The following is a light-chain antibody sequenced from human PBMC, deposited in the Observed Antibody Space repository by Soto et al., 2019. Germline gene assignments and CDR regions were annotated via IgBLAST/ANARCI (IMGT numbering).Light chain of an antibody. CDR2: SNN. Sequence: QSVLTQPPSASGTPGQRVTISCSGSSSNIGSNTVNWYQQLPGTAPKLLIYSNNQRPSGVPDRFSGSKSGTSASLAISGLQCEDEADYYCASWDDSRNGYVFGTGTKLTVL. V-gene: IGLV1-44*01. CDR3: ASWDDSRNGYV. CDR1: SSNIGSNT. J-gene: IGLJ1*01.